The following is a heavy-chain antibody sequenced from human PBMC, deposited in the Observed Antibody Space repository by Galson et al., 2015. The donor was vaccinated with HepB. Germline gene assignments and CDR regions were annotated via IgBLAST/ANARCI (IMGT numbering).Heavy chain of an antibody. V-gene: IGHV3-30*04. CDR2: ISYDGSNK. D-gene: IGHD3-22*01. CDR3: ARGARATYYYDSSGYYGAFDI. CDR1: GFTFSSYA. J-gene: IGHJ3*02. Sequence: SLRLSCAASGFTFSSYAMHWVRQAPGKGLEWVAVISYDGSNKYYADSVKGRFTISRDNSKNTLYLQMNSLRAEDTAVYYCARGARATYYYDSSGYYGAFDIWGQGTMVTVSS.